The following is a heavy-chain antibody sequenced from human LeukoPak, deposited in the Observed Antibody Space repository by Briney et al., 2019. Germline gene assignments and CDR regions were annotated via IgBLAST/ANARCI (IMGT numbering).Heavy chain of an antibody. CDR1: GFTFSSYG. Sequence: GGSLRLSCAASGFTFSSYGMHWVRQAPGKGLEWVAVISYDGSDKYYADSVKGRFTISRDNSKNTLYLQMNSLRAEDSAVYYCAKVEYSSGWSSPFDYWGQGTLVTVSS. J-gene: IGHJ4*02. CDR3: AKVEYSSGWSSPFDY. D-gene: IGHD6-19*01. V-gene: IGHV3-30*18. CDR2: ISYDGSDK.